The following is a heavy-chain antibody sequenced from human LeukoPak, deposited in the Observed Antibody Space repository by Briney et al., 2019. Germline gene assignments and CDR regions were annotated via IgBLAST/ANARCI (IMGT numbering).Heavy chain of an antibody. CDR3: ARVDDFWSGNGWFDP. V-gene: IGHV4-39*07. Sequence: PSETLSLTCTVSGGSISSSSFYWGWIRQPPGKGLEWIVNIYYNGFTYYNPSLKSRVTTSIDTSKNEFSLRLSSVTAADTAVYYCARVDDFWSGNGWFDPWGQGTLVTVSS. CDR2: IYYNGFT. J-gene: IGHJ5*02. CDR1: GGSISSSSFY. D-gene: IGHD3-3*01.